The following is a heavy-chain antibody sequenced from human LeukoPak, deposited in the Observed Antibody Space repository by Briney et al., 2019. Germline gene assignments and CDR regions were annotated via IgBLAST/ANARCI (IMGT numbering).Heavy chain of an antibody. CDR2: IYHSGST. D-gene: IGHD4-23*01. Sequence: KPSETLSLTCTVSGGSISSYYWSWIRQPPGKGLEWIGYIYHSGSTNYNPSLKSRVTISVDTSKNQFSLKLSSVTAADTAVYYCARFYGGNSLWYFDYWGQGTLVTVSS. CDR3: ARFYGGNSLWYFDY. J-gene: IGHJ4*02. V-gene: IGHV4-59*01. CDR1: GGSISSYY.